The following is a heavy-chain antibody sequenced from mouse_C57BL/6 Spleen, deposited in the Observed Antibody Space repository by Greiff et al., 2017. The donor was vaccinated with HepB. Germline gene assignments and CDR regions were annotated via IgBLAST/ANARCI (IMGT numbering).Heavy chain of an antibody. J-gene: IGHJ2*01. Sequence: EVQLQQSGPELVKPGASVKISCKASGYTFTDYYMNWVKQSHGKSLEWIGDINPNNGGTSYNQKFKGKATLTVDKSSSTAYMELRSLTSEDSAVYYCARGGIYTVYDYDDYWGQGTTLTVSS. V-gene: IGHV1-26*01. CDR2: INPNNGGT. CDR1: GYTFTDYY. CDR3: ARGGIYTVYDYDDY. D-gene: IGHD2-4*01.